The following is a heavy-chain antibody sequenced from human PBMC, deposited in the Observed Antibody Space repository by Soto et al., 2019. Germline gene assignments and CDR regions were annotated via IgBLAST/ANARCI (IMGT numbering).Heavy chain of an antibody. CDR2: INMDGTST. CDR3: ARGPRGVYGNDY. D-gene: IGHD4-4*01. V-gene: IGHV3-74*01. Sequence: PGGSLRLSCAASGFTFSNDWMHWVRQAAGKGLVWVSRINMDGTSTNYADSVKGRFTISRDNAKNTLYLQMDSLRVEVTAVYFCARGPRGVYGNDYWGQGALVTVSS. CDR1: GFTFSNDW. J-gene: IGHJ4*02.